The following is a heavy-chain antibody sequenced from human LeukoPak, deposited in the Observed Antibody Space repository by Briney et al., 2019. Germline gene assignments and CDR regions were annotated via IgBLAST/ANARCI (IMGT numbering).Heavy chain of an antibody. CDR1: GGSISSYY. Sequence: SETLSLTCTVSGGSISSYYWSWIRQPPGKGLEWIGYIYYSGSTNYNPSLKSRVTISVDMSKNQFSLKLSSVTAADTAVYYCARVSSSSTHAEYFQHWGQGTLVTVSS. CDR2: IYYSGST. CDR3: ARVSSSSTHAEYFQH. D-gene: IGHD6-13*01. J-gene: IGHJ1*01. V-gene: IGHV4-59*08.